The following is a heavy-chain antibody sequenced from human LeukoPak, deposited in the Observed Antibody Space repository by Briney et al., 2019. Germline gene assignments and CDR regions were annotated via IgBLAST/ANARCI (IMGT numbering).Heavy chain of an antibody. CDR1: GGSISSYY. CDR3: AREGDDYSSSFDY. Sequence: SETLSLTCTVSGGSISSYYWSWIRQPAGQGLEWIGRIYTSGSTTYNPSLKSRVTMSVYTPKNQLCLKLRSVTAAETAVYYCAREGDDYSSSFDYWGQGTLVTVSS. CDR2: IYTSGST. D-gene: IGHD6-6*01. V-gene: IGHV4-4*07. J-gene: IGHJ4*02.